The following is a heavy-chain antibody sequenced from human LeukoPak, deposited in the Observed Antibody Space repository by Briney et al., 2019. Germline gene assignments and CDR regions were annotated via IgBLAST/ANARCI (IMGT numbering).Heavy chain of an antibody. J-gene: IGHJ4*02. CDR2: ISHTGIA. V-gene: IGHV4-34*01. CDR3: ASLSFLSFSYDSTGHAIFFFDY. Sequence: KPSETLSLTCAVYGGSFSGYHGSWIRQSPGKGLEGIGEISHTGIASYNPSLKSRIAISVDVSKNRFSLRMASVTDADRVVYYCASLSFLSFSYDSTGHAIFFFDYWGRGTLVTVSS. D-gene: IGHD3-22*01. CDR1: GGSFSGYH.